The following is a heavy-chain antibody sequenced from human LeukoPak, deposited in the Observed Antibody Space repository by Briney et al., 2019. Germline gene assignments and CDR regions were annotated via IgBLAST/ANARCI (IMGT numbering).Heavy chain of an antibody. J-gene: IGHJ4*02. CDR3: ARVPTGERSSFDY. D-gene: IGHD3-10*01. CDR2: INHSGST. Sequence: SEILSLTCAVYGGSFSGYYWSWIRQPPGKGLEWIGEINHSGSTNYNPSLKSRVTISVDKSKNQFSLKLSSVTAADTAVYYCARVPTGERSSFDYWGQGTLVSVSS. V-gene: IGHV4-34*01. CDR1: GGSFSGYY.